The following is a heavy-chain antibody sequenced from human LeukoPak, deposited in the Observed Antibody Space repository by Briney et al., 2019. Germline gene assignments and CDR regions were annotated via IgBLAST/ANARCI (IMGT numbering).Heavy chain of an antibody. Sequence: KPGRSLRLSCTASGFIFNGYAMHWVRQAPGKGLVWVSRINTDGSTTNYADSVKGRFTISRDNAKNTVHLQMNSLRAEDTAVYYCARGAARAYYMDVWGKGTTVTVSS. CDR2: INTDGSTT. V-gene: IGHV3-74*01. J-gene: IGHJ6*03. D-gene: IGHD6-6*01. CDR3: ARGAARAYYMDV. CDR1: GFIFNGYA.